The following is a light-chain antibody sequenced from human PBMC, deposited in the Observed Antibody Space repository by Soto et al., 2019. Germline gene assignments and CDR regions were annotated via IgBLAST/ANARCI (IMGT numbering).Light chain of an antibody. J-gene: IGKJ4*01. Sequence: EIVLTQSPGTLSLSPGERATLFCRASQSVYNNYLAWYQQKSGLAPRLLIYGASSRATGIPDRFSGSGSGTDFTLTISGLEPEDVAVYYCQHYATSLFAFGGGTKVEIK. CDR3: QHYATSLFA. CDR1: QSVYNNY. CDR2: GAS. V-gene: IGKV3-20*01.